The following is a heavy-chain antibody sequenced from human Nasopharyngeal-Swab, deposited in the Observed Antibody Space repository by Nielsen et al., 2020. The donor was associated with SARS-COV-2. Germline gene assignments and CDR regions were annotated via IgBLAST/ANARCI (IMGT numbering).Heavy chain of an antibody. CDR2: ISYDGSNK. V-gene: IGHV3-30*18. CDR3: AKFGDGFDY. Sequence: GESLKISCAASGFTFSGYGMHWVRQAPGKGLEWVAVISYDGSNKYYADSVKGRFTISRDNSKNTLYLQMNSLRAEDTAVYYCAKFGDGFDYWGQGTLVTVSS. D-gene: IGHD5-24*01. J-gene: IGHJ4*02. CDR1: GFTFSGYG.